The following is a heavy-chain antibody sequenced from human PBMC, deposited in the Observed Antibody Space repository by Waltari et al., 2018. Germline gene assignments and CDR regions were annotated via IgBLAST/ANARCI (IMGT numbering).Heavy chain of an antibody. CDR1: GDSISSLSW. V-gene: IGHV4-4*02. J-gene: IGHJ4*02. CDR3: AKISLHREGYS. Sequence: QLQESGPGLVESSGTLSLTCTVSGDSISSLSWWTWVRQPPGKGLAWIGEVFQSGSANYSPPLKSRVTLSVDKSTNQFFLTLNSVTAADTAMYYCAKISLHREGYSWGQGTLVTV. CDR2: VFQSGSA. D-gene: IGHD2-15*01.